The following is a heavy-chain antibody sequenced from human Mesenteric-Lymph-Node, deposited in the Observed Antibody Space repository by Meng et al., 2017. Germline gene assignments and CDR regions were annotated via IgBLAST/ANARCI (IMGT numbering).Heavy chain of an antibody. CDR1: GFTFSSYA. CDR3: ARGGGYYYDSSGYSTYYFDF. D-gene: IGHD3-22*01. Sequence: GSLKISCAASGFTFSSYAMSWVRQAPGKGLEWVSAISGSGGSTYYADSVKGRFTISRDNSKNTLYLQMNSLSAEDTAVYYCARGGGYYYDSSGYSTYYFDFWGQGTLVTVSS. J-gene: IGHJ4*02. V-gene: IGHV3-23*01. CDR2: ISGSGGST.